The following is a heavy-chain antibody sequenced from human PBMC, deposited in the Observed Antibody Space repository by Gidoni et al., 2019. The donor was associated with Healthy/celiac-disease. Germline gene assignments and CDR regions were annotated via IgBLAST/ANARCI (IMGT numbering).Heavy chain of an antibody. Sequence: EVQLVESGGGLVQPGGSLRLSCAASGFTFSSSWMSWVRQAPGKGLEWVANIKKDGSDKYYVDSVKGRFTISRDNAKNSLYLQMNSLRAEDTAVYYCAREKYNQQLVGHNWFDPWGQGTLVTVSS. CDR3: AREKYNQQLVGHNWFDP. V-gene: IGHV3-7*01. D-gene: IGHD6-13*01. CDR1: GFTFSSSW. CDR2: IKKDGSDK. J-gene: IGHJ5*02.